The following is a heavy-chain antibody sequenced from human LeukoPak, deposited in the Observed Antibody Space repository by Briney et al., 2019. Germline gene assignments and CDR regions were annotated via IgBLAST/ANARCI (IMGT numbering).Heavy chain of an antibody. V-gene: IGHV3-7*01. CDR2: IKEDGSEK. CDR1: GFTFSSYA. Sequence: PGGSLRLSCAASGFTFSSYAMHWVRQAPGKGLERVANIKEDGSEKYYVDSVKGRFIISRDNAKNSVYLQMNSLRAEDTAVYYCATHYSGWGQGTLVTVSS. D-gene: IGHD4-11*01. CDR3: ATHYSG. J-gene: IGHJ4*02.